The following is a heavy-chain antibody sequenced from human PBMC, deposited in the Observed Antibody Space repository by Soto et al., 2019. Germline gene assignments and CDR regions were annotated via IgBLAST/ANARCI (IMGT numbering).Heavy chain of an antibody. CDR2: ISASGGNI. CDR1: GFIFSDYA. V-gene: IGHV3-23*01. D-gene: IGHD3-16*01. CDR3: AKVAGGLGYFDL. Sequence: GSLRLSCVASGFIFSDYAMTWVRQAPGKGLEWVATISASGGNIEYTDSLKGRFTISRDNSKNTLYLQLNGLTADDTAVHYCAKVAGGLGYFDLWGRGTLVTVSS. J-gene: IGHJ2*01.